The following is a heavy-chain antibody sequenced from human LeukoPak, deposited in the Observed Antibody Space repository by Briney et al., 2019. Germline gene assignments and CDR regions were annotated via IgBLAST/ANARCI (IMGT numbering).Heavy chain of an antibody. CDR3: ARVDSSSWSYYGMDV. Sequence: SETLSLTCTVSGGSISSSSYYWSWIRQPPGKGLEWIGYSGSTNYNPSLKSRVTISVDTSKNHFSLRLSSVTAADTAVYYCARVDSSSWSYYGMDVWGQGTTVTVSS. CDR2: SGST. V-gene: IGHV4-61*03. J-gene: IGHJ6*02. CDR1: GGSISSSSYY. D-gene: IGHD6-13*01.